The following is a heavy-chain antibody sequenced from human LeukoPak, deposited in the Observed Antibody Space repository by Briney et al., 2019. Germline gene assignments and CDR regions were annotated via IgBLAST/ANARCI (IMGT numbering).Heavy chain of an antibody. J-gene: IGHJ4*02. CDR1: GGTFSSYT. CDR2: IIPILGIA. V-gene: IGHV1-69*02. CDR3: ARGGYCGGDCFDY. Sequence: ASVKVSCKAPGGTFSSYTISWVRQAPGQGLEWVGRIIPILGIANYAQKFQGRVTITADKSTSTAYMELSSLRSEDTAVYYCARGGYCGGDCFDYWGQGTLVTVSS. D-gene: IGHD2-21*01.